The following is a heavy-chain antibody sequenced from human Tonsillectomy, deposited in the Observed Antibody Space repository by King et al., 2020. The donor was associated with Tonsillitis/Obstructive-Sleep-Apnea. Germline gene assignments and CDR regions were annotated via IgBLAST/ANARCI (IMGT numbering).Heavy chain of an antibody. J-gene: IGHJ3*02. CDR1: GYTFTTHW. V-gene: IGHV5-51*01. Sequence: GQLVQSGAEVKKSGESLKISCKGSGYTFTTHWIGWVRQMPWKGLEWMGIIYPGDSDTRYSPSFQGQVTISADRSTSTAYLQWGSLKASDTAMYYCARKDAYNAFHIWGQGTMVTVSS. D-gene: IGHD5-24*01. CDR2: IYPGDSDT. CDR3: ARKDAYNAFHI.